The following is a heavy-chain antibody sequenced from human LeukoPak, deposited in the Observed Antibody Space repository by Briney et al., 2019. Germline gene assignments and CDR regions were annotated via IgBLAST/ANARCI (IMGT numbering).Heavy chain of an antibody. D-gene: IGHD3-22*01. CDR1: GYTFTSYD. V-gene: IGHV1-8*01. CDR3: ARRFTITMIED. CDR2: MNPNSGNT. J-gene: IGHJ4*02. Sequence: ASVKVSCKASGYTFTSYDISWVRQATGQGLEWMGWMNPNSGNTGYAQKFQGRVTMTRNTSISTAYMELSSLRSEDTAVYYCARRFTITMIEDWGQGALVTVSP.